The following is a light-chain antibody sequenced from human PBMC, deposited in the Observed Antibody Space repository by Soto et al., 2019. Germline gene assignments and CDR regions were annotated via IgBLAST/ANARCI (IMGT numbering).Light chain of an antibody. CDR2: ANI. V-gene: IGLV1-40*01. Sequence: QSVLTQSPSVSGAPGQRVTISCTGSSSNIGAGYDVHWYQQLPGTAPKLLIFANINRPSGVPDRFSGSKSGTSASLAITGLRAEDEADYYCQSYDSSLSGYVFGTGTKLIVL. CDR1: SSNIGAGYD. CDR3: QSYDSSLSGYV. J-gene: IGLJ1*01.